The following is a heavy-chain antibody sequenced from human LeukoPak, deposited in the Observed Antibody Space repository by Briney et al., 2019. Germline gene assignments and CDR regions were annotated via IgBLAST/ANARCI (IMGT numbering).Heavy chain of an antibody. CDR3: ARDSRFKYSSGLNWFDP. CDR2: INHSGST. CDR1: GGSFSGYY. V-gene: IGHV4-34*01. J-gene: IGHJ5*02. D-gene: IGHD6-19*01. Sequence: SETLSLTCAVYGGSFSGYYWSWIRQPPGKGLEWIGEINHSGSTNYNPSLKSRVTISVDTSKNQFSLKLSSVTAADTAVYYCARDSRFKYSSGLNWFDPWGQGTLVTVSS.